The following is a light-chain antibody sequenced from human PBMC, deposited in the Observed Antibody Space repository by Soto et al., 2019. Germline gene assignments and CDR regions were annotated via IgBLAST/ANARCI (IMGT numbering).Light chain of an antibody. Sequence: SALTQPASVSGSPGQSITISCTGSSSDVGGYNYVSWYQQHPGEAPKLMIYDVSNRPSGVSNRFSGSKSGNTASLTISGLQAEDEADYHCSSYTSSNMGVFGTGTKVTVL. CDR1: SSDVGGYNY. V-gene: IGLV2-14*03. CDR2: DVS. CDR3: SSYTSSNMGV. J-gene: IGLJ1*01.